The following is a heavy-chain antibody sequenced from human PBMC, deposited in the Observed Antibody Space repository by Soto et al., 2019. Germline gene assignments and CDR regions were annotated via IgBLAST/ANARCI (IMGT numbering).Heavy chain of an antibody. CDR1: GGSFSGYY. J-gene: IGHJ5*02. CDR3: ARGCWWYYDSSGLFTGGNWFDP. CDR2: INHSGST. Sequence: PSETLSLTCAVYGGSFSGYYWSWIRQPPGKGLEWIGEINHSGSTNYNPSLKSRVPISVDTSKNQFSLKLGSVTAADTAVYYCARGCWWYYDSSGLFTGGNWFDPWGQGTLVTVSS. D-gene: IGHD3-22*01. V-gene: IGHV4-34*01.